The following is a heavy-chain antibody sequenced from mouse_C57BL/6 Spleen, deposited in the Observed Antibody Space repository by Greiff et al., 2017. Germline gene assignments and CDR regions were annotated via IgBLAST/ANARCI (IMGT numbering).Heavy chain of an antibody. D-gene: IGHD1-1*01. Sequence: DVKLVESGGGLVQPGGSMKLSCAASGFTFSDAWMDWVRQSPEKGLEWVAEIRNKANNHATYYAESVKGRFTISRDDYKSRVYLQMNSLRAEDTGIYYCTRITTVVAGVMDYWGQGTSVTVSS. V-gene: IGHV6-6*01. J-gene: IGHJ4*01. CDR2: IRNKANNHAT. CDR3: TRITTVVAGVMDY. CDR1: GFTFSDAW.